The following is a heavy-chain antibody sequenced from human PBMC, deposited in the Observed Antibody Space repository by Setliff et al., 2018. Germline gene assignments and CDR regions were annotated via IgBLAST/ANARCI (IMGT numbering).Heavy chain of an antibody. CDR3: ARDHNYAYDY. V-gene: IGHV3-20*04. J-gene: IGHJ4*02. CDR2: INWDGRRT. CDR1: GLTFHGHG. Sequence: GGSLRLSCAASGLTFHGHGMNWVRQAPGKGLEWVSTINWDGRRTGYTDSVKGRFTISRDNAKNSLYLQMNSLRAEDTAVYYCARDHNYAYDYWGQGTLVTVSS. D-gene: IGHD1-1*01.